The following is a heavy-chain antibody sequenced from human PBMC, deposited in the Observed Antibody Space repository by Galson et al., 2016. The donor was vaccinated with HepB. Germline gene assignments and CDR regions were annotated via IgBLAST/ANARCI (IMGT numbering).Heavy chain of an antibody. CDR2: ISGSGSNT. CDR3: TFESTQSSMAGNY. V-gene: IGHV3-23*01. D-gene: IGHD6-19*01. CDR1: GFTFSSYA. J-gene: IGHJ4*02. Sequence: SLRLSCAASGFTFSSYAISWVRQAPGKGLEWVSAISGSGSNTYHADSVKGRFAISRDNSKNTLYLQMNSLRAEDAAVYYCTFESTQSSMAGNYWGQGTLVTVSS.